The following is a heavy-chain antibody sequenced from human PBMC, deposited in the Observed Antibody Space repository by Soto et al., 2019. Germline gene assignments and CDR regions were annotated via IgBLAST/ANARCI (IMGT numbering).Heavy chain of an antibody. V-gene: IGHV5-51*01. CDR3: SGVEYYGSGRSDYFDY. D-gene: IGHD3-10*01. J-gene: IGHJ4*02. Sequence: GESLKISCKGSGYSFTSYWIGWVRQMPGKGLEWMGIIYPGDSDTRYSPSFQGQVTISADKSISTAYLQWSSLKASDTAMYYCSGVEYYGSGRSDYFDYWGQGTLVTVSS. CDR2: IYPGDSDT. CDR1: GYSFTSYW.